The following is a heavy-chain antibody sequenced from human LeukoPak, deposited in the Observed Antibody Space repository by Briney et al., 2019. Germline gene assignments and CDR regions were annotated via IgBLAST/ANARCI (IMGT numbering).Heavy chain of an antibody. CDR2: ISSNGGST. J-gene: IGHJ4*02. Sequence: GGSLRLSCAASGFTFSSYAMHWVRQAPGKGLEYVSAISSNGGSTYYANSVKGRFTISRDNSKNTLYLQMGSLRAEDMAVYYCARALSGSHLGQYYFDYWGQGTLVTVSS. D-gene: IGHD1-26*01. V-gene: IGHV3-64*01. CDR3: ARALSGSHLGQYYFDY. CDR1: GFTFSSYA.